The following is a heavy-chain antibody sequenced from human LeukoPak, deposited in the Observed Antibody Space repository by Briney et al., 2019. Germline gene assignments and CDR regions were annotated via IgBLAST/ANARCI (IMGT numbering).Heavy chain of an antibody. CDR3: AKDLGRTEVAASRWGWFDP. V-gene: IGHV3-23*01. CDR2: ISGSGGST. D-gene: IGHD6-6*01. Sequence: GGSLRLSCAASGFTFSSYSMSWVRQAPGKGLEWVSAISGSGGSTYYADSVKGRFTISRDNSKNTLYLQMNSLRAEDTAVYYCAKDLGRTEVAASRWGWFDPWGQGTLVTVSS. CDR1: GFTFSSYS. J-gene: IGHJ5*02.